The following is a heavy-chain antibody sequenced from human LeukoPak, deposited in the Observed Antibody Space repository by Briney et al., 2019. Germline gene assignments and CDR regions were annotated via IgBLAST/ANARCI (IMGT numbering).Heavy chain of an antibody. CDR3: ARDLGVRGSDY. CDR1: GYTFTSYG. V-gene: IGHV1-18*01. J-gene: IGHJ4*02. CDR2: ISAYNGNT. D-gene: IGHD2-8*01. Sequence: GASVRVSCKASGYTFTSYGISWVRQAPGQGLEWVGWISAYNGNTNYAQKLQGRVTMTTDTSTSTAYMELRSLRSGDTAVYYCARDLGVRGSDYWGQGTLATVSP.